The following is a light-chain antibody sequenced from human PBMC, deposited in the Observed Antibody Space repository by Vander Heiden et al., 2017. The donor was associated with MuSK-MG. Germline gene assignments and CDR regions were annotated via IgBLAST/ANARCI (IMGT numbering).Light chain of an antibody. Sequence: DIQVTQSPSSLSAALGDRVTITCRASQRIENYLNWYQQRPGKAPSLLIYAASSLHSGVPSRFRGSGYGTDFTLTITSRQPEDRATYYCQQSVSSPPHTFGQGTKVEIK. CDR3: QQSVSSPPHT. V-gene: IGKV1-39*01. CDR1: QRIENY. J-gene: IGKJ2*01. CDR2: AAS.